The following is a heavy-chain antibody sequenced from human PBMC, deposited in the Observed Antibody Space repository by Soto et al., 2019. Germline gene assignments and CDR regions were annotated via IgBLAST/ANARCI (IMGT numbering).Heavy chain of an antibody. D-gene: IGHD6-19*01. Sequence: EVQLVESGGNLVQPGGSLRLSCAASGFRFSIYSMNWVRQAPGKGLEWSAYITSDTKTIKYADSVKGRFTISRDNGKNSVYLHMTSLRDEDTAVYYCATSVEGHFDYRGQGTGVTVSA. CDR1: GFRFSIYS. CDR2: ITSDTKTI. CDR3: ATSVEGHFDY. J-gene: IGHJ4*02. V-gene: IGHV3-48*02.